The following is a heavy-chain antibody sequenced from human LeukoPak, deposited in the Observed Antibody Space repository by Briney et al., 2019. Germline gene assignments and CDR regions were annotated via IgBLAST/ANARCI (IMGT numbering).Heavy chain of an antibody. J-gene: IGHJ4*02. D-gene: IGHD3-9*01. CDR3: ARGPVLRYFDWLFPF. CDR2: INPNSGGT. CDR1: GYTFTGYY. Sequence: SVKVSCKASGYTFTGYYMHWVRQAPGQGLEWMGWINPNSGGTNYAQKFQGSVTMTRDTSISTAYMELGRLRSDDTAVYYCARGPVLRYFDWLFPFWGQGTLVTVSS. V-gene: IGHV1-2*02.